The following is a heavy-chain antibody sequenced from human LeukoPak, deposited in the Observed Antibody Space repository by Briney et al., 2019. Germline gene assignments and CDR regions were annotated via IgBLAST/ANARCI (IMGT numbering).Heavy chain of an antibody. CDR3: ARGYSYGYTFWYYYYMDV. V-gene: IGHV4-34*01. Sequence: PSETLSLTCAVYGGSFSGYYWSWIRQPPGKGLEWIGEINHSGSTNYNPSLKSRVTISVDTSKNQFSLKLGSVTAADTAVYYCARGYSYGYTFWYYYYMDVWGKGTTVTISS. CDR1: GGSFSGYY. D-gene: IGHD5-18*01. J-gene: IGHJ6*03. CDR2: INHSGST.